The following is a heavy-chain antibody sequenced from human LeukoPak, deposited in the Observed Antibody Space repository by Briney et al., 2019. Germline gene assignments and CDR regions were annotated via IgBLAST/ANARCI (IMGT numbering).Heavy chain of an antibody. CDR3: ARVGYYESSGYYEY. J-gene: IGHJ4*02. CDR1: GYTLTDYY. Sequence: ASVKVPCKASGYTLTDYYMHWVRQAPGQGLEWMGRIDPNSGGTNYAQKFQGRATMTRDTSISTVYMELSRLRSDDTAVYYCARVGYYESSGYYEYWGQGTLVTVSS. V-gene: IGHV1-2*06. D-gene: IGHD3-22*01. CDR2: IDPNSGGT.